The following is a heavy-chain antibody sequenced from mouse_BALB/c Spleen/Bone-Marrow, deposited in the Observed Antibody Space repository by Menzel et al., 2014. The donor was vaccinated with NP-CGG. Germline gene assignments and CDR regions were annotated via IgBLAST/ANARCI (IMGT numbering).Heavy chain of an antibody. CDR2: ISSGGGST. Sequence: EVMLVESGGGLVKPVGSLKLSCAASGFAFSSYDMSWVRQTPEKRLEWVAYISSGGGSTYYPDTVKGRFTISRDNAKNTLYLQMSSLKSEDTAMYYCAREVLRDYFDYWGQGTTLTVSS. D-gene: IGHD1-1*01. V-gene: IGHV5-12-1*01. CDR3: AREVLRDYFDY. CDR1: GFAFSSYD. J-gene: IGHJ2*01.